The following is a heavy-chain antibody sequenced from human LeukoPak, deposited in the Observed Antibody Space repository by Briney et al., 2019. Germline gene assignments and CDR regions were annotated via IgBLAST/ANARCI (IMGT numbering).Heavy chain of an antibody. CDR3: ARGVAAAYYYYYYYMDV. J-gene: IGHJ6*03. D-gene: IGHD6-13*01. CDR2: MNPNSGDT. V-gene: IGHV1-8*03. Sequence: GASVKVSCKASGYTFTSYDINWVRQAPGQGLEWMGWMNPNSGDTGYAQKFQGRVTITRNTSISTAYMELSSLRSEDTAVYYCARGVAAAYYYYYYYMDVWGKGTTVTVSS. CDR1: GYTFTSYD.